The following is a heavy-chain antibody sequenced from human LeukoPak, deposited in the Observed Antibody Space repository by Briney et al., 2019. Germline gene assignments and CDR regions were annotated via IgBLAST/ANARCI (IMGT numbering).Heavy chain of an antibody. V-gene: IGHV4-59*12. Sequence: SETLPLTCTVSGGSISSYYWNWIRQPPGKGLEWIGYIYNSGSTNYNPSLKSRVTISVDTSNDQFSLELTSVTAADTAVYYCARESSVTATYWGQGTLVIVSS. D-gene: IGHD2-15*01. CDR3: ARESSVTATY. J-gene: IGHJ4*02. CDR1: GGSISSYY. CDR2: IYNSGST.